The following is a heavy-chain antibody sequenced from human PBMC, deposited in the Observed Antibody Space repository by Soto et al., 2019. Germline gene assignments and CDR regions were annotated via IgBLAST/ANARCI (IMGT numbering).Heavy chain of an antibody. D-gene: IGHD3-10*01. CDR2: ISSSGAFT. V-gene: IGHV3-23*01. J-gene: IGHJ4*02. Sequence: PWGSLRLSCAVSGFTFNSNDMTWVRQAPGKGLEWVSTISSSGAFTYHADSVRGRLTTSRDNSKNTVYLQMNSLRAEDTAVYYCVKHQVSLVRGISPFDYWGQGALVTVSS. CDR3: VKHQVSLVRGISPFDY. CDR1: GFTFNSND.